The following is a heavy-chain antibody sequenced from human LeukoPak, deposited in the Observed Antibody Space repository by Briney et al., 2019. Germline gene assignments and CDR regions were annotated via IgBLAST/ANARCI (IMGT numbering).Heavy chain of an antibody. CDR1: GYTFTSYG. V-gene: IGHV1-18*01. CDR3: ARVAWGATKPYPPFGDY. J-gene: IGHJ4*02. CDR2: ISACNGNT. D-gene: IGHD1-26*01. Sequence: GASVKVSCKASGYTFTSYGISWVRQAPGQGLEWMGWISACNGNTNYAQKLQGRVTMTTDTSTSTAYMELRSLRSDDTAVYYCARVAWGATKPYPPFGDYWGQGTLVTVSS.